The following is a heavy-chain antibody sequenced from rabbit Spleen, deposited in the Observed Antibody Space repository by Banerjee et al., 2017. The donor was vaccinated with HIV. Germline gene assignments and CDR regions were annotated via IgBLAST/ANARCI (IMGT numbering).Heavy chain of an antibody. CDR2: IDTSSVNT. D-gene: IGHD4-1*01. V-gene: IGHV1S45*01. Sequence: QQQLEESGGGLVKPEASLTLTCKASGFSFNSGYDMCWVRQAPGKGLELIACIDTSSVNTADASWAKGRFTISKTSSTTVTLQMTSLTAADTATYFCARETSSGWGVVSFYFNLWGPGTLSPS. CDR3: ARETSSGWGVVSFYFNL. CDR1: GFSFNSGYD. J-gene: IGHJ4*01.